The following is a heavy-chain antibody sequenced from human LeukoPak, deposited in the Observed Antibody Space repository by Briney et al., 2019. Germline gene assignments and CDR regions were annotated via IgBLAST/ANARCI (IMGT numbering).Heavy chain of an antibody. Sequence: SETLSLTCTVSGGSIGSNNYCWGWIRQPPGKGLEWIGNICYSGSTYYNPSVKSRVTISVDSSKNQFSLNLTSVTAADTAVYYCGRRIAAAANGCFDPWGQGTLVTVSS. CDR1: GGSIGSNNYC. CDR2: ICYSGST. V-gene: IGHV4-39*01. D-gene: IGHD6-13*01. CDR3: GRRIAAAANGCFDP. J-gene: IGHJ5*02.